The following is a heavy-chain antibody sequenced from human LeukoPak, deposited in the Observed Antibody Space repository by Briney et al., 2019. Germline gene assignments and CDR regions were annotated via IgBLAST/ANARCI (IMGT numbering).Heavy chain of an antibody. CDR2: IYTTGSN. CDR1: GGSISRYY. V-gene: IGHV4-4*07. D-gene: IGHD3-10*01. CDR3: ARDLSRAYALGSYYNPEGLGY. Sequence: SETLSLTCTVSGGSISRYYWTWIRQPAGKGLEWIGRIYTTGSNNQNPSLKSRVTMSVDTSKNQFSLKLSSVTAADTAVYYCARDLSRAYALGSYYNPEGLGYWGQGTLVTVSS. J-gene: IGHJ4*02.